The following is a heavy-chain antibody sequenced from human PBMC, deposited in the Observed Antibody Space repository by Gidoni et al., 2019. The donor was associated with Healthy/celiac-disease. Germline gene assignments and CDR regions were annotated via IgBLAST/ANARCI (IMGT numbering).Heavy chain of an antibody. J-gene: IGHJ4*02. CDR1: GGSISSSSYY. D-gene: IGHD2-2*02. V-gene: IGHV4-39*07. CDR3: ARFPIYRGNFDY. CDR2: IYYSGST. Sequence: QLQLQESGPGLVKPSETLSLTCTVSGGSISSSSYYWGWIRQPPGKGPEWIGSIYYSGSTYYNPSLKSRVTISVDTSKNQFSLKLSSVTAADTAVYYCARFPIYRGNFDYWGQGTLVTVSS.